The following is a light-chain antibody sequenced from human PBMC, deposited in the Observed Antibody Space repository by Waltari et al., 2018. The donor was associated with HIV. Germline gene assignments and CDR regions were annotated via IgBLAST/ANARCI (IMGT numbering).Light chain of an antibody. CDR2: EVN. CDR3: SSYAGSNNRV. Sequence: QSALTQPPSASGSPGQSVTISCTGTSSDVGGYNYVSWYQQHPGKAHKLIIYEVNKRPSGVPDRFACSKAGNTASLTVSGRQAEDEADYYCSSYAGSNNRVFGGGTKLTVL. CDR1: SSDVGGYNY. V-gene: IGLV2-8*01. J-gene: IGLJ2*01.